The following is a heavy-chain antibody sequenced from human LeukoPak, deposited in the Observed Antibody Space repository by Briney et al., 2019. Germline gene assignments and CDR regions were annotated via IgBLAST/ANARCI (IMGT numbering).Heavy chain of an antibody. CDR3: ARDLEMATIPPSGY. V-gene: IGHV1-69*13. CDR1: GGTFSSYA. J-gene: IGHJ4*02. Sequence: SVKVSCKASGGTFSSYAISWVRQAPGQGLEWMGGIIPIFGTANYAQKFQGRVTVTADESTSTAYMELSSLRSEDTAVHYCARDLEMATIPPSGYWGQGTLITVSS. D-gene: IGHD5-24*01. CDR2: IIPIFGTA.